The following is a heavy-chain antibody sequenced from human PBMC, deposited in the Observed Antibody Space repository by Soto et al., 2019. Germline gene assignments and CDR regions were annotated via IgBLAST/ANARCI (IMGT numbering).Heavy chain of an antibody. CDR1: GFTFSSYS. CDR2: ISSSSSYI. CDR3: ERDYSLRDYYYGMDV. Sequence: PGGSLRLSCAASGFTFSSYSMNWVRQAPGKGLEWVSSISSSSSYIYYADSVKGRFTISRDNAKNSLYLQMNSLRAEDTAVYYCERDYSLRDYYYGMDVWGQGTTVTVSS. J-gene: IGHJ6*02. V-gene: IGHV3-21*01. D-gene: IGHD2-15*01.